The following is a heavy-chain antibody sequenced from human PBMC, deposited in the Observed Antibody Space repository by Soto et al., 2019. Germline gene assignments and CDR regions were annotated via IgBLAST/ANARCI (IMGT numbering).Heavy chain of an antibody. CDR3: ARGSASSGVLK. CDR2: ISRSGTT. J-gene: IGHJ3*01. D-gene: IGHD6-19*01. V-gene: IGHV4-4*02. Sequence: PGETLSLTCAVTGGSIRSSNWSTWVRPPPGEGLEWVGEISRSGTTNYKPSLKSRVSISLDKSKNEFSLNLGSVTAADTAMYYCARGSASSGVLKWGHGTMVTGS. CDR1: GGSIRSSNW.